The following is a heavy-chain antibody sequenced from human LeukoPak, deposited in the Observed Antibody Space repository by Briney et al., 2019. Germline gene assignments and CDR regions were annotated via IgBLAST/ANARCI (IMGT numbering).Heavy chain of an antibody. CDR1: GGSISSSPYY. CDR2: IYYSGST. D-gene: IGHD3-22*01. Sequence: SETLSLTCTVSGGSISSSPYYWGWIRQPPGKGLEWIASIYYSGSTYYNPSLKSRVTISLDTSKNQFSLKLSSMTAADTALYYCASYDYYDSSAYPTDYWGQGTLVTVSS. V-gene: IGHV4-39*01. CDR3: ASYDYYDSSAYPTDY. J-gene: IGHJ4*02.